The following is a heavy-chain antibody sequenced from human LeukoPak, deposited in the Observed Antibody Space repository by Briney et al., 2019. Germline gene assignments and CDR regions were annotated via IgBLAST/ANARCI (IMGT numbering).Heavy chain of an antibody. D-gene: IGHD2-2*01. V-gene: IGHV4-39*01. Sequence: SGTLSLTCAVSGGSISSSNWWSWIRQPPGKGLEWIGSIYYSGSTYYNPSLKSRVTISVDTSKNQFSLKLSSVTAADTAVYYCARQVVVVPAAIDYWGQGTLVTVSS. CDR3: ARQVVVVPAAIDY. CDR1: GGSISSSNW. CDR2: IYYSGST. J-gene: IGHJ4*02.